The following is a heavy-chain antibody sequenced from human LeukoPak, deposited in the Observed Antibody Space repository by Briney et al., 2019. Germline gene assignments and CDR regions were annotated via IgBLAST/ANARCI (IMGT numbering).Heavy chain of an antibody. CDR2: ISYDGSNK. Sequence: GGSLRLSCAASGFTFSSYGMHWVRQAPGKGLEWVAVISYDGSNKYYADSVRGRFTISRDNSKNTLYLQMNSLRAEDTAVYYCAKDHPRRGLDYWGQGTLVTVSS. CDR1: GFTFSSYG. J-gene: IGHJ4*02. CDR3: AKDHPRRGLDY. V-gene: IGHV3-30*18.